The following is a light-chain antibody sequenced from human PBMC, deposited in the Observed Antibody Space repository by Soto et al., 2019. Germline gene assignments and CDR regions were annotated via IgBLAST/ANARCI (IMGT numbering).Light chain of an antibody. CDR3: QQSSSTVLT. V-gene: IGKV1-39*01. CDR2: AAS. J-gene: IGKJ4*01. CDR1: QSISSY. Sequence: DIQMTQSPSSLSASVGDRVTITCRASQSISSYLNWYQQKPGKAPKLLIYAASSLQGGVPSRFSGSGSGTEFTLTISSLQRADCAIYYCQQSSSTVLTFGGGTKVEIK.